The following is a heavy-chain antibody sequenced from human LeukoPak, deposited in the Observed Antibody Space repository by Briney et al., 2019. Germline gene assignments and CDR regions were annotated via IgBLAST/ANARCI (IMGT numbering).Heavy chain of an antibody. CDR2: IYYSGSI. CDR1: GGSISSSSYY. J-gene: IGHJ3*02. Sequence: PSETLSLTCTVSGGSISSSSYYWGWIRQPPGKGLEWIGSIYYSGSIYYNPSLKSRVTISLDTSKSQFSLKLTPVTAADTAVYYCTFNLGSGSYAFDIWGQGTMVTVSS. D-gene: IGHD3-10*01. V-gene: IGHV4-39*07. CDR3: TFNLGSGSYAFDI.